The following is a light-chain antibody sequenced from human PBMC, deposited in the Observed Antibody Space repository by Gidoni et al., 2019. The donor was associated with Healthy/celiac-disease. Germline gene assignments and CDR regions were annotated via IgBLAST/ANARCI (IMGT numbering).Light chain of an antibody. CDR3: LLSYSGARPVV. CDR1: TGAVTSGHY. Sequence: QAVVTQAPSLTVSPGGTVTLTCGSSTGAVTSGHYPYWFQQKPGQAPRTLIYDTSNNHSWTPARFSGSRLGGKAALTLSGAQPEDEAEYYCLLSYSGARPVVFGGGTKLTVL. J-gene: IGLJ2*01. V-gene: IGLV7-46*01. CDR2: DTS.